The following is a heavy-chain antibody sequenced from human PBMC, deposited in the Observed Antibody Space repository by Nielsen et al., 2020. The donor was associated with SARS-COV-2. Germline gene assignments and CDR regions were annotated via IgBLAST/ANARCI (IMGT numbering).Heavy chain of an antibody. Sequence: GESLKISCAASGFTFSSYGTHWVRQAPGKGLEWVAVIWYDGSNKYYADSVKGRFTISRDNSKNTLYLQMNSLRAEDTAVYYCVSGYDPYYYYYYYMDVWGKGTTVTVSS. V-gene: IGHV3-33*01. D-gene: IGHD5-12*01. J-gene: IGHJ6*03. CDR1: GFTFSSYG. CDR3: VSGYDPYYYYYYYMDV. CDR2: IWYDGSNK.